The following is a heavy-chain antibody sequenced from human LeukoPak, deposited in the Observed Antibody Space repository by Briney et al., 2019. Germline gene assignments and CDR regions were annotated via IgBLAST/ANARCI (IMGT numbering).Heavy chain of an antibody. V-gene: IGHV1-8*03. CDR3: ARFITMIVVVLLWGYYFDY. J-gene: IGHJ4*02. CDR1: GYTFSSCD. Sequence: ASVKVSCKASGYTFSSCDINWVRQATGQGLEWMGWMNPNSGNTVYAQKFQGSVTITRNTSISTAYMELSSLRSEDTAVYYCARFITMIVVVLLWGYYFDYWGQGTLVTVSS. D-gene: IGHD3-22*01. CDR2: MNPNSGNT.